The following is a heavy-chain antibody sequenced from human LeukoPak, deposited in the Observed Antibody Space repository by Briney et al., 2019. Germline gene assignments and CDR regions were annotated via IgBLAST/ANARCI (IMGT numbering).Heavy chain of an antibody. CDR1: GGSISSGGYY. D-gene: IGHD4-17*01. V-gene: IGHV4-31*03. J-gene: IGHJ4*02. Sequence: SETLSLTCTVSGGSISSGGYYWSWIRQHPGKGLEWIGYIYYSGSTYYNPSLKSRVTISVDTSKNQFSLKLSSVTAADTAVYYCARVRHYATVTNRPFDYWGQGTLVTVSS. CDR2: IYYSGST. CDR3: ARVRHYATVTNRPFDY.